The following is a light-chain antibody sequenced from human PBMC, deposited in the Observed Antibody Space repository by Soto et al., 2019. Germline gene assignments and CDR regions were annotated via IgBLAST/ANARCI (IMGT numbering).Light chain of an antibody. CDR2: KAS. V-gene: IGKV1-5*03. J-gene: IGKJ1*01. Sequence: DIQMTQSPSTLSASVGDRVTITCRASQSISSCVAWYQQKPGKGPKLLIYKASHLESGVPSRFSGSGSGTEFTLTISSLQPGDFATYYCQHYNTYPWTFGHGTKVDIK. CDR1: QSISSC. CDR3: QHYNTYPWT.